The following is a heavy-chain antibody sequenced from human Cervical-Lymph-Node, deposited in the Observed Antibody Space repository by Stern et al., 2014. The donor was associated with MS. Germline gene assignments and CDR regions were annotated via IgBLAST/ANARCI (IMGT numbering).Heavy chain of an antibody. CDR3: ARDSDSSGYAVPAFDS. V-gene: IGHV3-30*04. CDR2: TSYDGGNK. D-gene: IGHD3-22*01. J-gene: IGHJ4*02. Sequence: VQLVESGGGVVQPGTSLRLSCVASGFTFSDFAMHWVRQAPGKGLEWVAITSYDGGNKYYTDSVKGRFTISRDNPKDTLYLQMNSQRPEDTAVYYCARDSDSSGYAVPAFDSWGQGTLVTVSS. CDR1: GFTFSDFA.